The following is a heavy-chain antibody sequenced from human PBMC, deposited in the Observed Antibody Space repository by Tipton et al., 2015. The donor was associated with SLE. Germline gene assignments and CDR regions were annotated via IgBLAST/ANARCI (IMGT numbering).Heavy chain of an antibody. J-gene: IGHJ4*02. CDR2: IYYSGST. CDR1: GGSFSDYY. V-gene: IGHV4-31*11. CDR3: ASWKAAAANFDY. Sequence: TLSLTCAVYGGSFSDYYWSWIRQHPGKGLEWIGYIYYSGSTYYNPSLKSRVTISVDTSKNQFSLKLSSVTAADTAVYYCASWKAAAANFDYWGQGTLVTVSS. D-gene: IGHD6-13*01.